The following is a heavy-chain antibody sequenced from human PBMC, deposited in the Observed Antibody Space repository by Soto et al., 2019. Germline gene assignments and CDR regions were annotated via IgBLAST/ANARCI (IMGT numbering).Heavy chain of an antibody. CDR2: ISYDGSNT. Sequence: GGTLRLSCAASGFTFSSYAMHWVRQAPGKGLEWVAVISYDGSNTYYADSVKGRFTISRDNSKNTLYLQMNSLRAEDTAVYYCAREYSSGSTGFFDYWGQGTLVTVSS. J-gene: IGHJ4*02. CDR1: GFTFSSYA. CDR3: AREYSSGSTGFFDY. D-gene: IGHD3-22*01. V-gene: IGHV3-30-3*01.